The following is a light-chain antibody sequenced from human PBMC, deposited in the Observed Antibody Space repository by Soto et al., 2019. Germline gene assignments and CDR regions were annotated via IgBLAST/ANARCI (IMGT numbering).Light chain of an antibody. V-gene: IGLV2-14*01. CDR1: SSDVGHYNY. CDR3: SSYTTTTTPWV. CDR2: EVS. Sequence: QSALTQPASVSGSPGQSITISCTGTSSDVGHYNYVSWYQQHPGKAPKLIIFEVSSRPSGVSNRFSGSKSGNTASLTISGLQAADEADYYCSSYTTTTTPWVFGGGTTLTVL. J-gene: IGLJ3*02.